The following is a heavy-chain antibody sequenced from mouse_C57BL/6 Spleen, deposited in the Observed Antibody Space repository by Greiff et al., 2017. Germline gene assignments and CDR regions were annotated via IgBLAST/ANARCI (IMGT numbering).Heavy chain of an antibody. D-gene: IGHD1-1*01. CDR3: ARPPNGFAY. Sequence: EVQLQESGGGLVKPGGSLKLSCAASGFTFSDYGMHWVRQAPEKGLEWVAYISRGSSTIYYADTVKGRFTISRDNAKNTLFLQMTSLRSEDTAMYYCARPPNGFAYWGQGTLVTVSA. CDR2: ISRGSSTI. J-gene: IGHJ3*01. V-gene: IGHV5-17*01. CDR1: GFTFSDYG.